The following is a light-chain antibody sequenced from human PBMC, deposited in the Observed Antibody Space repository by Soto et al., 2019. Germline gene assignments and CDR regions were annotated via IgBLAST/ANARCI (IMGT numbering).Light chain of an antibody. CDR2: GAS. CDR3: QQYKNWPL. CDR1: QSVRSH. Sequence: EIVLTQSPGTLSLSPGEGVTLSCRASQSVRSHLAWYQQKPGQPPRLLIYGASTRATGIPARFSGSGFGTEFTLTISSLQSEDFAVYYCQQYKNWPLFGQGTKVDI. J-gene: IGKJ1*01. V-gene: IGKV3-15*01.